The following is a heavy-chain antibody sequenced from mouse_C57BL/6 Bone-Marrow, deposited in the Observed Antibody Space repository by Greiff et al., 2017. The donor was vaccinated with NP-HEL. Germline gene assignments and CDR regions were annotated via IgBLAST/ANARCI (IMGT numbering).Heavy chain of an antibody. D-gene: IGHD2-5*01. Sequence: QVQLKESGPGLVQPSQSLSITCTVSGFSLTSYGVHWVRQSPGKGLEWLGVIWRGGSTDYNAAFMSRLSITKDNSKSQVFFKMNSLQADDTAIYYCAATYYSNGYYAMDYWGQGTSVTVSS. J-gene: IGHJ4*01. CDR2: IWRGGST. V-gene: IGHV2-5*01. CDR1: GFSLTSYG. CDR3: AATYYSNGYYAMDY.